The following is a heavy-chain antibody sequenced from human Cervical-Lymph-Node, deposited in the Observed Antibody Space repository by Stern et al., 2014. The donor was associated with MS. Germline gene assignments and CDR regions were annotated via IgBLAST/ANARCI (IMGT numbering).Heavy chain of an antibody. CDR2: ITNVGST. Sequence: EMKLVASGGGVIQPGGSLRLSCTASGFTVSRDYMTWVRQAPGKGLEWVSLITNVGSTFYTDSVKGRFTISRDDSKNTVYLHMTSLRAEDTAMYYCARDTSSPERSDWWGQGTLVTVSS. J-gene: IGHJ4*02. CDR3: ARDTSSPERSDW. D-gene: IGHD1-1*01. CDR1: GFTVSRDY. V-gene: IGHV3-53*01.